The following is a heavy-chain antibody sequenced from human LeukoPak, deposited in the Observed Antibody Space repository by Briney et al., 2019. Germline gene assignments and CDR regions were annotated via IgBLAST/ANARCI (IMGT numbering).Heavy chain of an antibody. D-gene: IGHD6-13*01. V-gene: IGHV4-59*11. Sequence: PSETLSLTCSVSVVAINSHYWRCVREPPGERLEWIGDIFNTGNTKYNPSLGSLVTMSVDTSRAQFFLRLSPVTAADTSIYYCASRPADSTWYGVFDYWSQGTLVPVSS. J-gene: IGHJ4*02. CDR2: IFNTGNT. CDR1: VVAINSHY. CDR3: ASRPADSTWYGVFDY.